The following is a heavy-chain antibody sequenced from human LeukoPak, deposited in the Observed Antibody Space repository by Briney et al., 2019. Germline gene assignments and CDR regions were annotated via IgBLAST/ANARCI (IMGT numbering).Heavy chain of an antibody. CDR1: GFSFGDYA. J-gene: IGHJ3*02. Sequence: GRSLRLCCTASGFSFGDYAMSWVRQAPGKGLEWVGFIRSKAYGGTTEYAASVKGRFTISRDDSKSIAYLQMNSLKTEDTAVYYCTRDAEYGDYLGDIWGQGTMVTVSS. CDR2: IRSKAYGGTT. V-gene: IGHV3-49*04. D-gene: IGHD4-17*01. CDR3: TRDAEYGDYLGDI.